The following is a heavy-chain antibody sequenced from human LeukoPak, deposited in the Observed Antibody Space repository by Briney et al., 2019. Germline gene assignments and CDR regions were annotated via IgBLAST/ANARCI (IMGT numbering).Heavy chain of an antibody. D-gene: IGHD5-18*01. Sequence: SETLSLTCTVSGGSISSYYWSWIRQPPGKGLEWIGYIYYSGSTNYNPSLKSRVTISVDTSKNQFSLQLNSVTPEDTAVYYCARDRVQLWGPEGFDYWGQGTLVTVSS. V-gene: IGHV4-59*12. CDR1: GGSISSYY. CDR2: IYYSGST. J-gene: IGHJ4*02. CDR3: ARDRVQLWGPEGFDY.